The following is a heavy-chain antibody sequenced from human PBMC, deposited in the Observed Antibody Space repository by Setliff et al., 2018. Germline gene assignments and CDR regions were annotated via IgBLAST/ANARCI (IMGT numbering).Heavy chain of an antibody. V-gene: IGHV7-4-1*01. CDR2: INTKTATP. Sequence: ASVKVSCKVSGYTISSYPLNWVRQAPGQGLEWMGWINTKTATPSYAQGFTGRFVFSLDTSASTAHLQIDSLTSEDTAVHYCARDLPTEYETIRDTFDVWGQGTKVTVSS. CDR3: ARDLPTEYETIRDTFDV. D-gene: IGHD2-21*01. CDR1: GYTISSYP. J-gene: IGHJ3*01.